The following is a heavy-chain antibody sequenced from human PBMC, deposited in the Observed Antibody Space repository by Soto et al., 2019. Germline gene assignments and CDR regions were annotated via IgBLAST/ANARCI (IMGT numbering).Heavy chain of an antibody. Sequence: QVQLVESGGGVVQPGRSLRLSCAASGFTFSSYGMHWVRQAPGKGLEWVAVIWYDGSNKYYADSVKGRFTISRDNSKNTLYLQMNSLRAEDTAVYYCARYAEEVYVDYWGQGTLVTVSS. J-gene: IGHJ4*02. CDR1: GFTFSSYG. CDR3: ARYAEEVYVDY. V-gene: IGHV3-33*01. CDR2: IWYDGSNK.